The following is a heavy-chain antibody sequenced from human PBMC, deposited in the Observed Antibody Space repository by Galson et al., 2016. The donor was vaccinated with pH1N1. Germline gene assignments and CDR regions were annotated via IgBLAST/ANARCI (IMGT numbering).Heavy chain of an antibody. CDR2: IYYRGST. CDR3: TSIIGTTQYYYYMDV. Sequence: LTCTVSGGSLSSSEYYWAWIRQSPGTGLEWIGSIYYRGSTYYNPSLKSRVSISVDRSTNQFSLNLSSVTAADTAVYYCTSIIGTTQYYYYMDVWGKGTTVTVSS. V-gene: IGHV4-39*07. J-gene: IGHJ6*03. CDR1: GGSLSSSEYY. D-gene: IGHD1-7*01.